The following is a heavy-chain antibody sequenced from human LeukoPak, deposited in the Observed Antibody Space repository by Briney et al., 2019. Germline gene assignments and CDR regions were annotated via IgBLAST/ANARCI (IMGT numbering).Heavy chain of an antibody. V-gene: IGHV3-33*08. Sequence: GGSLRLSCAASGFTFSSYSMHWVRQAPGKGLEWVAVIWYDGNTKHYADSVEGRFTISRDNSRNTLYLQMNSLGAEDTAVYYCAGQETRAFDIWGQGTVVTVSS. CDR2: IWYDGNTK. CDR1: GFTFSSYS. D-gene: IGHD5-24*01. CDR3: AGQETRAFDI. J-gene: IGHJ3*02.